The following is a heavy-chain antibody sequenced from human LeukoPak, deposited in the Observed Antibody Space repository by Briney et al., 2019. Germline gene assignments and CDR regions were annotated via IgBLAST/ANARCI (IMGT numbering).Heavy chain of an antibody. V-gene: IGHV3-23*01. J-gene: IGHJ4*02. CDR1: GFTFCSYA. D-gene: IGHD1-26*01. Sequence: GGSLTLSCSASGFTFCSYAVIWLPPAPGNGLEGVSTSSDSGGSTYDADSIKGRFTISRDNSQNTLYLQMNSLRAEDTALYFCAKGGRIVGASTTLDYWGQGTLVTVSS. CDR3: AKGGRIVGASTTLDY. CDR2: SSDSGGST.